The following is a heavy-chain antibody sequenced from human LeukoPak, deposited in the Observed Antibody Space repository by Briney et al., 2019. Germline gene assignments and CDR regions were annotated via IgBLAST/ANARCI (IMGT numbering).Heavy chain of an antibody. V-gene: IGHV3-74*01. CDR3: ARELASGD. Sequence: GGSLRLSCAASGFTFSTYWMHWVRQAPGKGLVWVSHIDSDGSSTTYAASVKGRFTVSRDNAKNTLYLQMNSLRAEDTAVYYCARELASGDWGQGTLVTVSS. CDR2: IDSDGSST. CDR1: GFTFSTYW. D-gene: IGHD6-13*01. J-gene: IGHJ4*02.